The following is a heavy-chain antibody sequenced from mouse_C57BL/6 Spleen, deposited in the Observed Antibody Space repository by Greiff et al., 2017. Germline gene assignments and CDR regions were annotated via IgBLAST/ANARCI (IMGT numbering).Heavy chain of an antibody. V-gene: IGHV1-64*01. J-gene: IGHJ4*01. CDR2: IHPNSGST. D-gene: IGHD2-4*01. Sequence: VQLQQPGAELVKPGASVKLSCKASGYTFTSYWMHWVKQRPGQGLEWIGMIHPNSGSTNYNEKLKSKATLTVDKSSSTAYMQLSSLTSEDSAVYYCARAYDYDQGTMDYWGQGTSVTVSS. CDR3: ARAYDYDQGTMDY. CDR1: GYTFTSYW.